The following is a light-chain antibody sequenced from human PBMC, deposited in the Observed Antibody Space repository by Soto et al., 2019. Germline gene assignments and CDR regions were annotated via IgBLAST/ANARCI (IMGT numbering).Light chain of an antibody. CDR3: CSFTTITTYV. V-gene: IGLV2-14*01. CDR2: EVT. CDR1: SSDVGGYNS. J-gene: IGLJ1*01. Sequence: QSVLTQPASVSGSPGQSITIACTGTSSDVGGYNSVSWYQQHPGKAPKLIIYEVTHRPSGVSNRFSGSQSANTASLTISGLQAEDEADYYCCSFTTITTYVFGTGTKVTVL.